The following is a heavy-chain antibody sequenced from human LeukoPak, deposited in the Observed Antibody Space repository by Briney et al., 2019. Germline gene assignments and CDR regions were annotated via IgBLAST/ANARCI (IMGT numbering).Heavy chain of an antibody. J-gene: IGHJ4*02. D-gene: IGHD5-12*01. V-gene: IGHV4-61*02. CDR2: IYTSGST. CDR1: GGSISSGSYY. Sequence: SQTLSLTCTVSGGSISSGSYYWSWIRQPAGKGLEWIGRIYTSGSTNYNPSLKSRVTISVDTSKNQFSLKLSSVTAADTAVYYCARHGYDSLFYWGQGTLVTVSS. CDR3: ARHGYDSLFY.